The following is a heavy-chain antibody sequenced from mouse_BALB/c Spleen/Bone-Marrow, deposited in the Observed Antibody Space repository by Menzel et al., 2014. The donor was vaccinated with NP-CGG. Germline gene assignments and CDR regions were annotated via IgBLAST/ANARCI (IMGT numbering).Heavy chain of an antibody. CDR1: GFSITSSSYC. CDR2: ICYEGSI. V-gene: IGHV12-1-1*01. J-gene: IGHJ4*01. CDR3: SRENYIYGMDY. Sequence: QVQLKDSGPAFIKPSQSLSLTCIVSGFSITSSSYCWHWIRQPPGKGLEWMGRICYEGSINYSPSIKSRSTISRDTSLNIFFIQMSSVTNEDTAMYYCSRENYIYGMDYWGQGTSVTVSS.